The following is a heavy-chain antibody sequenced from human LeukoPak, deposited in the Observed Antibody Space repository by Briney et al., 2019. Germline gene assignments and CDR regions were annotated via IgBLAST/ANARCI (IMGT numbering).Heavy chain of an antibody. V-gene: IGHV1-69*05. CDR2: IIPIFGTP. Sequence: SVKVSCKASGGTFRTYSVTWVRQAPGQGLEWMGGIIPIFGTPNYAQKFQGRVKVTTDDATGTAYMELSSLMSEDTAIYYCARVDRYHFYLDVWGKGTPVTVSS. J-gene: IGHJ6*03. CDR3: ARVDRYHFYLDV. CDR1: GGTFRTYS.